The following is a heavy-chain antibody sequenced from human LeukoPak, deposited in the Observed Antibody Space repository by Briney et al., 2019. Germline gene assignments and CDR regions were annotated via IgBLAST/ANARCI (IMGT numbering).Heavy chain of an antibody. CDR3: ARVEWYQLPRDYYYDSSGSLLGVGAFDI. D-gene: IGHD3-22*01. Sequence: GASVKVSCKASGYTFTSYGISWVRQAPGQGLEWMGWISAYNGNTNYAQKLQGRVTMTTDTSTSTAYMELRSLRSDGTAVYYCARVEWYQLPRDYYYDSSGSLLGVGAFDIWGQGTMVTVSS. CDR2: ISAYNGNT. V-gene: IGHV1-18*01. J-gene: IGHJ3*02. CDR1: GYTFTSYG.